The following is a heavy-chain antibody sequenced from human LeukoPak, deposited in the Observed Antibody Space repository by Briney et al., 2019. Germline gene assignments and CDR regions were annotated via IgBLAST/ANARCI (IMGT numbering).Heavy chain of an antibody. CDR1: GYIFTNYW. V-gene: IGHV5-51*01. D-gene: IGHD3-22*01. CDR3: ARPLADSSGYYLSSVDY. J-gene: IGHJ4*02. CDR2: IYPGDSDT. Sequence: RGESLKISCKCSGYIFTNYWIGWVRHMPGKGLEWMGIIYPGDSDTKYSPSFQGHVTISAHKSISTAYLQWSSLKASAAAKYYCARPLADSSGYYLSSVDYWGQGSLVTVSS.